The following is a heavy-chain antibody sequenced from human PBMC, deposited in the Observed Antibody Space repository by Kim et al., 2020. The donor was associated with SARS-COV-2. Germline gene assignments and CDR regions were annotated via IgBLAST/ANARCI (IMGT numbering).Heavy chain of an antibody. D-gene: IGHD2-21*02. CDR3: ARLRETAPVTAGY. J-gene: IGHJ4*02. CDR1: GGSISSSSYY. V-gene: IGHV4-39*07. CDR2: IYYSGST. Sequence: SETLSLTCTVSGGSISSSSYYWGWIRHPPGKGLEWIGSIYYSGSTYYNPSLKSRVTISVDTSKNQFSLKLSSVTAADTAVYYCARLRETAPVTAGYWGQGTLVTVSS.